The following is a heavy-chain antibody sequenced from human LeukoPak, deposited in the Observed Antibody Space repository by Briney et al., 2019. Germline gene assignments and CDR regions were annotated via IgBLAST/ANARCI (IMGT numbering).Heavy chain of an antibody. CDR2: MSTYNGDT. J-gene: IGHJ4*02. CDR3: ARRTVGEWGFDY. CDR1: GYTFTSYG. Sequence: ASVTVSFKASGYTFTSYGITWVRQAPGQGLEWMGWMSTYNGDTKYVQKFQDRVSMTTDTSTTTAYMELRSLTSDDTAVYYCARRTVGEWGFDYWGQGTLVTVSS. D-gene: IGHD3-16*01. V-gene: IGHV1-18*01.